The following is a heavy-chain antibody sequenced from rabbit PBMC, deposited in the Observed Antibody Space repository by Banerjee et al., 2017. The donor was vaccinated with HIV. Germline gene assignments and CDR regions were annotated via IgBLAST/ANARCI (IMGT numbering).Heavy chain of an antibody. CDR2: IWTGNSKT. Sequence: QEQLEESGGDLVKPEGSLTLTCTASGFSFSNGYVMCWVRQAPGKGLEWIGCIWTGNSKTAYANWAKGRFTISETSSTTVTLQMTSLTAADTATYFCARHGSSSVWGGDLWGQGTLVTVS. D-gene: IGHD4-1*01. CDR1: GFSFSNGYV. CDR3: ARHGSSSVWGGDL. V-gene: IGHV1S45*01. J-gene: IGHJ3*01.